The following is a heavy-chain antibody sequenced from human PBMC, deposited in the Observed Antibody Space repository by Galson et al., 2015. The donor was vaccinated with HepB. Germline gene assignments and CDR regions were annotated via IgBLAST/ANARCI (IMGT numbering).Heavy chain of an antibody. V-gene: IGHV3-30*18. D-gene: IGHD6-19*01. CDR1: GFTFSSYG. J-gene: IGHJ5*02. Sequence: SLRLSCAASGFTFSSYGMHWVRQAPGKGLEWVAVISYDGSNKYYADSVKGRFTISRDNSKNTLYLQMNSLRAEDTAVYYCAKDSDSSGPNWFDPWGQGTLVTVSS. CDR3: AKDSDSSGPNWFDP. CDR2: ISYDGSNK.